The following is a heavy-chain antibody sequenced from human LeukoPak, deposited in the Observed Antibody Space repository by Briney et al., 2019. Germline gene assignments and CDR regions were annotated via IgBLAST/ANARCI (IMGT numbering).Heavy chain of an antibody. CDR1: GGSFSGYY. D-gene: IGHD6-19*01. V-gene: IGHV4-34*01. CDR2: INHSGST. J-gene: IGHJ4*02. CDR3: ASRNGRIAVAYYFDY. Sequence: MPSETLSLTCAVYGGSFSGYYWSWIRQPPGKGLEWIGEINHSGSTNYNPSLKSRVTISVDTSKNQFSLKLSSVTAADTAVYYCASRNGRIAVAYYFDYWGQGTLVTVSS.